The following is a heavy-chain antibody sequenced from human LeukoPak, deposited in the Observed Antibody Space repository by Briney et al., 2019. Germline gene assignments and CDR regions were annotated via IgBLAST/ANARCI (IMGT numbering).Heavy chain of an antibody. Sequence: GESLKISCKGSGYSFTSYWIGWVRQMPGKGLEWMGIIYPGDSDTRYSPSFQGQVTISADKSISTAYLQWSSLKASDTAMYYRARHIMVTGYYDFWSGPAGDYWGQGTLVTVSS. CDR3: ARHIMVTGYYDFWSGPAGDY. D-gene: IGHD3-3*01. V-gene: IGHV5-51*01. CDR1: GYSFTSYW. CDR2: IYPGDSDT. J-gene: IGHJ4*02.